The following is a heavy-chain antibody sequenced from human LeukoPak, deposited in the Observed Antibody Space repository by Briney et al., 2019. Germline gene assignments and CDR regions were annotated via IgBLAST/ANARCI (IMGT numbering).Heavy chain of an antibody. Sequence: ASVKVSCRASGYTFTSYYMHWVRQAPGQGLEWMAIINPSGGSTSYAQKFQGRVTMTRDTSTSTVYMELSSLRSEDTAVYYCARDYYYDSSGYYSRTLRYWGQGTLVTVSS. CDR1: GYTFTSYY. V-gene: IGHV1-46*01. CDR2: INPSGGST. J-gene: IGHJ4*02. D-gene: IGHD3-22*01. CDR3: ARDYYYDSSGYYSRTLRY.